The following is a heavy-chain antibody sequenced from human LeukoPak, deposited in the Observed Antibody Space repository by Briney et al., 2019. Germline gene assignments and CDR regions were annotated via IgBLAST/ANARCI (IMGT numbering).Heavy chain of an antibody. V-gene: IGHV3-23*01. CDR1: GFTFSSFG. CDR3: AKGSGNGYGSGPFDY. J-gene: IGHJ4*01. Sequence: GGSLRLSRAASGFTFSSFGMTWVRQAPGKVLEWVSSISVDGGEKNYADSVKGRFVISRDNSKNTVYLQMNGLRAEDTPVYYCAKGSGNGYGSGPFDYWGQGTLVTVSS. CDR2: ISVDGGEK. D-gene: IGHD3-10*01.